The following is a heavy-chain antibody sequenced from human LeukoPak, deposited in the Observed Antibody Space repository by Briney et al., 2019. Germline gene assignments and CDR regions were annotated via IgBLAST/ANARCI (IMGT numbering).Heavy chain of an antibody. CDR1: SGSFSDYF. J-gene: IGHJ6*02. CDR3: ARDVVVVPAAIHYGMDV. CDR2: INHSGRT. Sequence: PSETLSPTCAVYSGSFSDYFWGWIRQPPGKGLEWIGEINHSGRTYYNPSLKSRVTISVDTSKNQFSLNLSSVTAADTAVYYCARDVVVVPAAIHYGMDVWGQGTTVTVSS. D-gene: IGHD2-2*01. V-gene: IGHV4-34*01.